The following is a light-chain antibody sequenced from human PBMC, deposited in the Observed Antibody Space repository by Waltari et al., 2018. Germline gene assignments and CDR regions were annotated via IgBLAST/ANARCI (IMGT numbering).Light chain of an antibody. CDR1: QSVSRA. CDR3: QHYVRLPAT. J-gene: IGKJ1*01. V-gene: IGKV3-20*01. Sequence: EIVLTQSPGTLSLSPGERATPSCRASQSVSRALAWYQQKPGQAPRLLIYDASRRATGIPDRFSGSVSGTDFSLTITRLEPEDFAVYYCQHYVRLPATFGQGTKVEIK. CDR2: DAS.